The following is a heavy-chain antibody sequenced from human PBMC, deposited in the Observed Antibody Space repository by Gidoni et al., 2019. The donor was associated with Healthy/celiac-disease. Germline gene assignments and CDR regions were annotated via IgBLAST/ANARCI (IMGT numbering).Heavy chain of an antibody. CDR2: IDWDDDK. V-gene: IGHV2-70*01. Sequence: QVTLRESGPALVKPTQTLTLTCTLSGFSLSTSGMCVSWIRQPPGKALEWLALIDWDDDKYYSTSLKTRLTISKDTSKNQVVLTMTNMDPVDTATYYCARIPSGDSNYGMDVWGQGTTVTVSS. CDR3: ARIPSGDSNYGMDV. J-gene: IGHJ6*02. CDR1: GFSLSTSGMC. D-gene: IGHD3-10*01.